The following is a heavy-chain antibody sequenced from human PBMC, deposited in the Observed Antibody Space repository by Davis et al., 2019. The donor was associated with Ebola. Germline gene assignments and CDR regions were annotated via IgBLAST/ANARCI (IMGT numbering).Heavy chain of an antibody. J-gene: IGHJ5*02. D-gene: IGHD3-3*01. V-gene: IGHV3-30*02. CDR3: AGYDFWSGDHNWFDP. CDR2: IRYDGSNK. CDR1: GFTFSSYG. Sequence: GESLKISCAASGFTFSSYGMHWVRQAPGKGLEWVAFIRYDGSNKYYADSVKGRFTISRDNSKNTLYLQMNSLRAEDTAVYYCAGYDFWSGDHNWFDPWGQGTLVTVSS.